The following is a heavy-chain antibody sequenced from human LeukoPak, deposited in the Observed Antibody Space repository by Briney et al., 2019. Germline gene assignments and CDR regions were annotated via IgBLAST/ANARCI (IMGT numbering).Heavy chain of an antibody. V-gene: IGHV4-34*01. Sequence: SETLSLTCAVYGRSFSDYFWTWVRQSPGKGLEWIAEIYRGNTNYNPSLKSRATTSGDTSKNQFSLRLCSVTAGEPAVYYCARGDADCWECFHHWGQGTLVTVSP. J-gene: IGHJ1*01. CDR1: GRSFSDYF. CDR3: ARGDADCWECFHH. CDR2: IYRGNT. D-gene: IGHD2-21*02.